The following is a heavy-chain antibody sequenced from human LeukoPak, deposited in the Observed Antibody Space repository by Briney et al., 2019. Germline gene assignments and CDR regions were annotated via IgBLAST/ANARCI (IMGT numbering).Heavy chain of an antibody. Sequence: SVKVSCKASGGTFSSYTISWVRQAPGQGLEWMGRIIPIFGTANYAQKFQGRVTITTDESTSTAYMELSSLRSEDTAVYYCAVGRLYYYDSSGYCQGYFQHWGQGTLVTVSS. D-gene: IGHD3-22*01. CDR3: AVGRLYYYDSSGYCQGYFQH. CDR2: IIPIFGTA. V-gene: IGHV1-69*05. J-gene: IGHJ1*01. CDR1: GGTFSSYT.